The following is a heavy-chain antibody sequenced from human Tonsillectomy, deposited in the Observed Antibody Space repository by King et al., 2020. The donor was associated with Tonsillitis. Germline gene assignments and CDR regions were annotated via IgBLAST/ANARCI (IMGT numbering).Heavy chain of an antibody. V-gene: IGHV3-30*02. CDR1: GFTFSDHG. CDR3: AKVGPGSYEFDYYYYGLAV. D-gene: IGHD3-10*01. Sequence: QLVQSGGGVVQPGGSLRLSCAASGFTFSDHGMNWVRQAPGKGLEWVAFIRHDGSNKYYEDSVKGRFSISRDNSKNTLYLQMNSLRAADTAVYYCAKVGPGSYEFDYYYYGLAVWGQGTTVTVSS. CDR2: IRHDGSNK. J-gene: IGHJ6*02.